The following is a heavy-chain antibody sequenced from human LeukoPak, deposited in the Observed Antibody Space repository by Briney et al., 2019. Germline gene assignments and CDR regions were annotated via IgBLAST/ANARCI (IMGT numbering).Heavy chain of an antibody. D-gene: IGHD3-9*01. Sequence: EASVKVSCKASGYTFTSYGISWVRQAPGQGLEWMGWMSAYNGNTNYAQKLQGRVTMTTDTSTSTAYMELRSLRSDDTAVYYCARAYYDILTGYSRPYYYGMDVWGQGTTVTVSS. CDR1: GYTFTSYG. CDR2: MSAYNGNT. V-gene: IGHV1-18*01. CDR3: ARAYYDILTGYSRPYYYGMDV. J-gene: IGHJ6*02.